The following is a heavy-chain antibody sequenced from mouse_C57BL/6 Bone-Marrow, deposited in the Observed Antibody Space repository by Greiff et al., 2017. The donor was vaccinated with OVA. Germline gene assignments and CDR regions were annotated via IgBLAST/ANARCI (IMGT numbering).Heavy chain of an antibody. Sequence: VQLKESGAELARPGASVKLSCKASGYTFTSYGISWVKQRTGQGLEWIGEIYPRSGNTYYNEKFKGKATLTADKSSSTAYMELRSLTSEDSAVYFCARLYYYAMDYWGQGTSVTVSS. CDR1: GYTFTSYG. V-gene: IGHV1-81*01. CDR3: ARLYYYAMDY. J-gene: IGHJ4*01. CDR2: IYPRSGNT.